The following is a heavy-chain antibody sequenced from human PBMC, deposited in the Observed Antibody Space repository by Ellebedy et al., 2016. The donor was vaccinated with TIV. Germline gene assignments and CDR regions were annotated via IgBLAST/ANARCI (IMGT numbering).Heavy chain of an antibody. Sequence: GESLKISCAASGFTFSSYAMSWVRQAPGKGLEGVPGISGSGGSTWYADSVKGRFTSSRDNAKNTLYLQMSSLTAEDTAVYYCARAKAGTGSSDYWGQGTQVTVSS. J-gene: IGHJ4*02. CDR2: ISGSGGST. D-gene: IGHD3-10*01. CDR3: ARAKAGTGSSDY. CDR1: GFTFSSYA. V-gene: IGHV3-23*01.